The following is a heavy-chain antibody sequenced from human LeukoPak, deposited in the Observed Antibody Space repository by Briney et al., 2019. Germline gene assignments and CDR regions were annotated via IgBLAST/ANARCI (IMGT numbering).Heavy chain of an antibody. V-gene: IGHV1-69*04. D-gene: IGHD6-13*01. CDR2: IIPIFGIA. Sequence: SVTVSCKASGGTFSSYAISWVRQAPGQGLEWMGRIIPIFGIANYAQKFQGRVTITADKSTSTAYMELSSLRSEDTAVYYCARDPSYSSSWYFDYWGQGTLVTVSS. J-gene: IGHJ4*02. CDR3: ARDPSYSSSWYFDY. CDR1: GGTFSSYA.